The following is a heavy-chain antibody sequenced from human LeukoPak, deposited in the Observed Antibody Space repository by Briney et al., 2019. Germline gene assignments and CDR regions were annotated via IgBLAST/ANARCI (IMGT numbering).Heavy chain of an antibody. CDR3: AKARMTTAPLFDY. D-gene: IGHD4-17*01. V-gene: IGHV3-21*04. J-gene: IGHJ4*02. CDR2: ISSSSSYI. Sequence: GGSLRLSCAASGFTFSSYSMNWVRQAPGKGLEWVSSISSSSSYIYYADSVKSRFTISRDNAKNSLYLQMNSLRAEDTALYYCAKARMTTAPLFDYWGQGTLVTVSS. CDR1: GFTFSSYS.